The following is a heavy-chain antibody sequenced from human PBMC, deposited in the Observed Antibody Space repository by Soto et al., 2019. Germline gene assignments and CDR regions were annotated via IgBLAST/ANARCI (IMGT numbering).Heavy chain of an antibody. D-gene: IGHD6-19*01. CDR1: GFTFSNYA. J-gene: IGHJ4*02. CDR2: ISYDGSNK. V-gene: IGHV3-30-3*01. CDR3: AREGGAVAGTNFDF. Sequence: QVQLVESGGGVVQPGRSLRLSCAASGFTFSNYAMHWVRQAPDKGLEWVAFISYDGSNKYYADSVKGRFTISRDNSKNTLYLQMNSLRAEDTAVYYCAREGGAVAGTNFDFWGQGTLVTVSS.